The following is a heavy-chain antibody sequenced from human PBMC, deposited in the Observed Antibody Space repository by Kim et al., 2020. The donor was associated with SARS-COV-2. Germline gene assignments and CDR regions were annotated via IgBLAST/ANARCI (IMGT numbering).Heavy chain of an antibody. D-gene: IGHD4-17*01. Sequence: YAQQFQGRVTITADESTSTAYMELSSLRSEDTAVYYCARSTVVTAYGMDVWGQGTTVTVSS. V-gene: IGHV1-69*01. CDR3: ARSTVVTAYGMDV. J-gene: IGHJ6*02.